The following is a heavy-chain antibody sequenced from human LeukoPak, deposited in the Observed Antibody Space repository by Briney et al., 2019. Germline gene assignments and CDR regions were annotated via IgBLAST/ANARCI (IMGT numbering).Heavy chain of an antibody. CDR3: TRGAGWLIDY. CDR2: FYNSGRS. V-gene: IGHV4-59*01. D-gene: IGHD3-16*01. CDR1: GGSISSYY. Sequence: SETLSLTCTVSGGSISSYYWSWLRQPPGKGLEWIGYFYNSGRSTYNPSLKSRVTISADTSKNHFSLKLNSVTTADTAVYSCTRGAGWLIDYWGQGILVTVSS. J-gene: IGHJ4*02.